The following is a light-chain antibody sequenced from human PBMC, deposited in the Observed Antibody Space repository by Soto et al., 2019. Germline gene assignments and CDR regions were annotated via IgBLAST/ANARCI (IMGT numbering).Light chain of an antibody. V-gene: IGKV3-11*01. CDR2: DAS. Sequence: EIVLTQSPATLSLSPGERATLSCRASQSVSSYLAWYPQKPGQAPRLLIYDASNRATGIPARFSGSGSGTDFTLTISSLEPKDFAVYYCQQRSNWPPLTFGGGTKVEI. J-gene: IGKJ4*01. CDR1: QSVSSY. CDR3: QQRSNWPPLT.